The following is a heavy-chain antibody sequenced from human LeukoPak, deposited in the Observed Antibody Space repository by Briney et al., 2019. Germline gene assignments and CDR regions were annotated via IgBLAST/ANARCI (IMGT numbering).Heavy chain of an antibody. CDR1: GGSFSNYY. Sequence: SETLSLTCTVSGGSFSNYYWSWIRQPPGKGLEWIGYIYYSGSTNYNPSLKTRVTISVDTSKHQFSLNRSSVTAAHTAVYYCARHPTALVSYGFDPWGQGTLVTVSS. CDR2: IYYSGST. V-gene: IGHV4-59*08. J-gene: IGHJ5*02. CDR3: ARHPTALVSYGFDP. D-gene: IGHD5-18*01.